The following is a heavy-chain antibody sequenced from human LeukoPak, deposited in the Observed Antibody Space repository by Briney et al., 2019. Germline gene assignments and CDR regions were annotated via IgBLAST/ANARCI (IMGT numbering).Heavy chain of an antibody. CDR3: ARFGGSGSYFYNDAFDI. D-gene: IGHD3-10*01. CDR1: GFTFSDNY. J-gene: IGHJ3*02. Sequence: GGSLRLSCAASGFTFSDNYMSWIRQAPGKGLEWVSYISSSGNTTKNADSVKGRFTITRDNAKNSLYLQMNSLRAEDTAVYYCARFGGSGSYFYNDAFDIWGQGTVVTVSS. CDR2: ISSSGNTT. V-gene: IGHV3-11*04.